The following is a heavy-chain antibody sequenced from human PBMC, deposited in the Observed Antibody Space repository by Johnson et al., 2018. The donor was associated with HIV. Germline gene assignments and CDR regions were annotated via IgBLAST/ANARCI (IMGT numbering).Heavy chain of an antibody. CDR3: AKGRKDDGI. J-gene: IGHJ3*02. CDR2: ISLDGNDE. D-gene: IGHD2-15*01. V-gene: IGHV3-30-3*01. CDR1: IFSLTTHT. Sequence: QVQLVESGGGVVQPGRSLRLSCAASIFSLTTHTIHWVRQAPGKGLEWVAVISLDGNDEYYADSVRGRFTISKDNSKNILYLQMDSLRPEDTAVYYCAKGRKDDGIWGQGTMVTVSS.